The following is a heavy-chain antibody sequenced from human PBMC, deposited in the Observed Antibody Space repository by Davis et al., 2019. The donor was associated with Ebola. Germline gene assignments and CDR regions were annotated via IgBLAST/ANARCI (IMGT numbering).Heavy chain of an antibody. V-gene: IGHV1-46*03. CDR2: INPSGGST. J-gene: IGHJ6*02. D-gene: IGHD6-13*01. CDR3: TRRRAAAGYYYGMDV. CDR1: GYTFTSYY. Sequence: ASVKVSCKASGYTFTSYYMHWVRQAPGQGLEWMGIINPSGGSTSYAQKFQGRVTMTRDTSTSTVYMELSSLRSEDTAVYYCTRRRAAAGYYYGMDVWGQGTTVTVSS.